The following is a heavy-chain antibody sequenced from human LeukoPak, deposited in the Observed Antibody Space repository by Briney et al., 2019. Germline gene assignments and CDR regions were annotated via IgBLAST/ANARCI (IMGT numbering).Heavy chain of an antibody. CDR1: GFSFSSYA. CDR2: IGTAGDT. V-gene: IGHV3-13*01. D-gene: IGHD6-13*01. Sequence: PGGSLRLSCAASGFSFSSYAMHWVRQAPGKGLEWVSAIGTAGDTYYPGSVKGRFTISRENAKNSLYLQMNSLRAGDTAVYYCARSLIAAGYYYGMDVWGQGTTVTVSS. J-gene: IGHJ6*02. CDR3: ARSLIAAGYYYGMDV.